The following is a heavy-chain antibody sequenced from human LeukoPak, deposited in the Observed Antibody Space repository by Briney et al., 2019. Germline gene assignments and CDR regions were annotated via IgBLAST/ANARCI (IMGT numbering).Heavy chain of an antibody. D-gene: IGHD1-26*01. CDR1: GGTFSSYA. Sequence: ASVKVSCKASGGTFSSYAISWVRQAPGQGLEWKGRIIPIFGIANYAQKFQGRVTITADKSTSTAYMELSSLRSEDTAVYYCARDQGSIVGALFYYYYGMDVWGQGTTVTVSS. J-gene: IGHJ6*02. CDR2: IIPIFGIA. CDR3: ARDQGSIVGALFYYYYGMDV. V-gene: IGHV1-69*04.